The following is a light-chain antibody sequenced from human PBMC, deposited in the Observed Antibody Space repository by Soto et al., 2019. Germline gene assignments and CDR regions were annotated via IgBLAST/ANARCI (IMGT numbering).Light chain of an antibody. Sequence: DVQMTQSPSSVSASVGDRVTITCRASQGISSWLAWYQQKPGKAPKLLIHAASTLQGGVPSRFRGSGSGTDFTLTICCLQPDDFATYYCQEVNSFPGVTFGPGTKVDIK. V-gene: IGKV1-12*01. CDR1: QGISSW. CDR3: QEVNSFPGVT. J-gene: IGKJ3*01. CDR2: AAS.